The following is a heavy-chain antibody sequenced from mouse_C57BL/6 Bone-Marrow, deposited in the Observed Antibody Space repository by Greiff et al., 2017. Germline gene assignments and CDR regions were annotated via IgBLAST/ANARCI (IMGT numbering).Heavy chain of an antibody. Sequence: VQLQQPGAELVRPGTSVKLSCKASGYTFTSYWMHWVKQRPGQGLEWIGVIDPSDSYTNYTQKFKGKATLTVDTSSSTAYMQLSSLTSEDSAVYYCARKTLELRLWYFDVWGKGTTVTVSS. D-gene: IGHD1-3*01. J-gene: IGHJ1*03. V-gene: IGHV1-59*01. CDR1: GYTFTSYW. CDR2: IDPSDSYT. CDR3: ARKTLELRLWYFDV.